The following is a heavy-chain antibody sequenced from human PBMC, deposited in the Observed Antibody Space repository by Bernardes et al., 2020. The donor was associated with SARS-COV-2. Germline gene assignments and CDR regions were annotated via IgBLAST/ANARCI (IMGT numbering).Heavy chain of an antibody. V-gene: IGHV1-46*03. CDR2: INPSGGST. Sequence: ASVKVSCKASGYIFTAYYMHWVRQAPGQGLEWMGIINPSGGSTSYAQKFQGRVTMTRDTSTSTVYMELSSLRSEDTAVYYCAVAYCGGNCYSRDLYGMDVWGQGTTVTVSS. J-gene: IGHJ6*02. CDR3: AVAYCGGNCYSRDLYGMDV. CDR1: GYIFTAYY. D-gene: IGHD2-21*01.